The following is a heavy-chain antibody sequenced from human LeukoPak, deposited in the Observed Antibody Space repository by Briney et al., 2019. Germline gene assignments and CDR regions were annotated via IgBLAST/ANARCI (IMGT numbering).Heavy chain of an antibody. Sequence: ASVKVSCKASGYTFTSYGINWVRQAPGQGLEWMGWISGYNGNTNYAQKFKGRVTMTTDTSTTTAYMELRSLRSDDTAVYYCARSTHRDSDAFDIWGQGTMVTVSS. CDR2: ISGYNGNT. CDR3: ARSTHRDSDAFDI. V-gene: IGHV1-18*01. J-gene: IGHJ3*02. D-gene: IGHD2-2*01. CDR1: GYTFTSYG.